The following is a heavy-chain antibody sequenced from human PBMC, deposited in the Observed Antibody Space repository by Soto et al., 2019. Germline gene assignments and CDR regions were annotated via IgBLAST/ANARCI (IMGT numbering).Heavy chain of an antibody. D-gene: IGHD4-17*01. CDR2: ITASGCRT. CDR1: GFTFSSYA. CDR3: AKDTRYADYVRWFDS. Sequence: EVHLLESGGGLVQPGGSLRLSCTASGFTFSSYAMTWVRQAPGGGLEGVSGITASGCRTLYADSVKGRFTISRDNSSSPLYLQMTRLRAEDTAVYYCAKDTRYADYVRWFDSWGQGTLITVPS. V-gene: IGHV3-23*01. J-gene: IGHJ5*01.